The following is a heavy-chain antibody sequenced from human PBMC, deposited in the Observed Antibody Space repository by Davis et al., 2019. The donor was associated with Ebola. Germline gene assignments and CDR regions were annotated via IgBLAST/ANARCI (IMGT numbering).Heavy chain of an antibody. Sequence: MPSETLSLTCSVSGGSINTVSYYWGWIRQPPGKGLEWIGSIYYSGSTYYNPSLKSRVAIFIDTSKNHFSLRLSSVTAADTAVFYCARHDIDAFDIWGQGTMVTVSS. J-gene: IGHJ3*02. CDR3: ARHDIDAFDI. V-gene: IGHV4-39*01. CDR1: GGSINTVSYY. CDR2: IYYSGST.